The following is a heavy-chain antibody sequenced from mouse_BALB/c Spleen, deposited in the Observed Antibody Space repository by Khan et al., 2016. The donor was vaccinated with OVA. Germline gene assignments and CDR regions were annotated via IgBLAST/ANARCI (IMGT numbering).Heavy chain of an antibody. CDR2: ISSYNGAA. D-gene: IGHD1-1*01. CDR1: GYSFTGYY. CDR3: ARGFYYYVTSLYAMDY. J-gene: IGHJ4*01. Sequence: QVKTGASVKISCKASGYSFTGYYMHWVKQSHGESLEWIGYISSYNGAASYNQKFKGRATFTVDTSSSTAYMQFNSLTSEYSAVYYCARGFYYYVTSLYAMDYWGQGTSVTVSA. V-gene: IGHV1S34*01.